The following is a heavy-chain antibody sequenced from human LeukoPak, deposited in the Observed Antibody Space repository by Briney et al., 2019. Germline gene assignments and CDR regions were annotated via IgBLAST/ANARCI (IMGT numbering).Heavy chain of an antibody. CDR3: ARGRRNSGSYYTAAFDI. CDR1: GYTLTTYT. D-gene: IGHD1-26*01. V-gene: IGHV7-4-1*02. Sequence: ASVKVSCKASGYTLTTYTMNWVRQAPGQGLEWMGWINTNTGNPTYAQGFTGRFVFPLDTSVSTAYLQISSLKAEDTALYFCARGRRNSGSYYTAAFDIWGQGTMVTVSS. CDR2: INTNTGNP. J-gene: IGHJ3*02.